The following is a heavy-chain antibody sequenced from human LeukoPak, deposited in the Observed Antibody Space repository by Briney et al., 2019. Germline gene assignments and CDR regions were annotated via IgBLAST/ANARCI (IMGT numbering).Heavy chain of an antibody. CDR2: ISGSSSYI. CDR3: ASGPPIDY. J-gene: IGHJ4*02. V-gene: IGHV3-21*01. CDR1: GFTFSTYS. Sequence: GGSLRLSCAASGFTFSTYSMNWVRQAPGKGLEWVASISGSSSYIYYADSVKGRFTISRDNAKNSLYLQMNSLRAEDTAVYYCASGPPIDYWGQGTLVTVSS.